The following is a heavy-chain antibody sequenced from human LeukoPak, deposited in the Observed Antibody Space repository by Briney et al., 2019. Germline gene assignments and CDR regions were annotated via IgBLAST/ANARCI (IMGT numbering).Heavy chain of an antibody. V-gene: IGHV3-7*01. CDR1: GFTFSRHW. CDR3: ARSYYGSGTSYGMDV. CDR2: IKQGGSEK. J-gene: IGHJ6*02. D-gene: IGHD3-10*01. Sequence: SGGSLRLSCAVSGFTFSRHWMSWVRQAPGKGLEWLANIKQGGSEKYYVDSVEGRFTISRDNAKNSLYLQMNSLRAEETAVYYCARSYYGSGTSYGMDVWGQGTTVTVSS.